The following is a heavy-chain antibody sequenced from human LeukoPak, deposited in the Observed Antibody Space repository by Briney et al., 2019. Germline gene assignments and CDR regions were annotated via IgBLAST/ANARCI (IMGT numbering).Heavy chain of an antibody. CDR3: ASRGPNYDFWSGYYDDY. CDR1: GFTFSSYA. J-gene: IGHJ4*02. CDR2: ISGSGGST. D-gene: IGHD3-3*01. V-gene: IGHV3-23*01. Sequence: GGSLGLSCAASGFTFSSYAMSWVRQAPGKGLEWVSAISGSGGSTYYADSVKGRFAISRDNAKNSLYLQMNSLRAEDTAVYYCASRGPNYDFWSGYYDDYWGQGTLVTVSS.